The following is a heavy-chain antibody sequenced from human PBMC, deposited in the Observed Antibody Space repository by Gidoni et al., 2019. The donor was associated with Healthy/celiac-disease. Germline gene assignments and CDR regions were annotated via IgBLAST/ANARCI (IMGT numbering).Heavy chain of an antibody. CDR3: ASSGYYYYYYMDV. V-gene: IGHV3-23*01. J-gene: IGHJ6*03. D-gene: IGHD6-19*01. Sequence: EVQLLESGGGLVQPGGSLRLSCAASGFPFSSYAMSWVRQAPGKGLEWVSAISGSGGSTYYADSVKGRFTISRDNSKNTLYLQMNSLRAEDTAVYYCASSGYYYYYYMDVWGKGTTVTVSS. CDR1: GFPFSSYA. CDR2: ISGSGGST.